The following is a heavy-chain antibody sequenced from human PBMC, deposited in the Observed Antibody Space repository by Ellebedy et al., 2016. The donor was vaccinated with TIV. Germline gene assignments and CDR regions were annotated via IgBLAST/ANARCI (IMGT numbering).Heavy chain of an antibody. Sequence: SETLSLXXTVSGGSISSYYWSWIRQPPGKGLEWIGYIYYSGSTNYNPSLKSRVTISVDTSKNQFSLKLSSVTAADTAVYYCARVGYDSSGPHFDYWGQGTLVTVSS. CDR2: IYYSGST. CDR3: ARVGYDSSGPHFDY. V-gene: IGHV4-59*01. D-gene: IGHD3-22*01. J-gene: IGHJ4*02. CDR1: GGSISSYY.